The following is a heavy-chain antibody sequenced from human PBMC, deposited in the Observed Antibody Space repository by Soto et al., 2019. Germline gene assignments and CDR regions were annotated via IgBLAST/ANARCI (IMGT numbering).Heavy chain of an antibody. J-gene: IGHJ4*02. CDR1: GFTFSSYG. CDR2: ISYDGSNK. CDR3: AKVSRVDVLLWFGGY. Sequence: QVQLVESGGGVVQPGRSLRLSCAASGFTFSSYGMHWVRQAPGKGLEWVAVISYDGSNKYYADSVKGRFTISRDNSKNTLYLQMNSLRAEDTAVYYCAKVSRVDVLLWFGGYWGQGTLVTVSS. V-gene: IGHV3-30*18. D-gene: IGHD3-10*01.